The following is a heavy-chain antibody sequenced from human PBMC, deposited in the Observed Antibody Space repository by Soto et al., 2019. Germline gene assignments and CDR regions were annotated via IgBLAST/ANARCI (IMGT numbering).Heavy chain of an antibody. CDR1: GGSFSGYY. J-gene: IGHJ5*02. CDR2: INHSGST. V-gene: IGHV4-34*01. CDR3: ARGLIVVVPAARTNWFDP. Sequence: SETLSLTCAVYGGSFSGYYWSWIRQPPGKGLGWIGEINHSGSTNYNPSLKSRVTISVDTSKNQFSLKLSSVTAADTAVYYCARGLIVVVPAARTNWFDPWGQGTLVTVSS. D-gene: IGHD2-2*01.